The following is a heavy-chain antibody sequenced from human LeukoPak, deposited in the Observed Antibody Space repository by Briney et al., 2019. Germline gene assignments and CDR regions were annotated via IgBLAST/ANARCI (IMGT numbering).Heavy chain of an antibody. V-gene: IGHV3-30*03. Sequence: GGSLRLSCAASGFTFSSNYMSWVRQAPGKGLEWVAVISYDGSNKYYADSVKGRFTISRDTSKNTLYLQMNSLRPEDTAVYYCARSRSLSMIVAYYFDYWGQGTLVTVSS. J-gene: IGHJ4*02. D-gene: IGHD3-22*01. CDR1: GFTFSSNY. CDR3: ARSRSLSMIVAYYFDY. CDR2: ISYDGSNK.